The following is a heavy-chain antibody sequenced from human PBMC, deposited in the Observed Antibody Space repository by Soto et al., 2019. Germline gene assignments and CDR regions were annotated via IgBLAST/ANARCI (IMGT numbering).Heavy chain of an antibody. CDR2: IYWNDDK. CDR1: GFSLRTSGES. Sequence: QITLKESGPTLVKPTQTLTLTCSFSGFSLRTSGESVGWIRQPPGKALEWLAFIYWNDDKRYSPSLQSRLTITKYNAKKEGFLTMTNMAPLDTGTYDFAYRGGSLVSFDYWGQGTLVTVSS. D-gene: IGHD6-25*01. CDR3: AYRGGSLVSFDY. V-gene: IGHV2-5*01. J-gene: IGHJ4*02.